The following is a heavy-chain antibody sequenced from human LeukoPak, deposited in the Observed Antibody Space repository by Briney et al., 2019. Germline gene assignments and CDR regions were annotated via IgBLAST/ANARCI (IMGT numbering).Heavy chain of an antibody. CDR1: GYTFTSYD. J-gene: IGHJ4*02. V-gene: IGHV1-8*01. D-gene: IGHD3-22*01. CDR3: ARGHGVWYYFDSRGSVFDY. Sequence: ASVKVSCKASGYTFTSYDINWVRQATGQGLEWMGWMNPNSGNTGYAQKFQGRVTMTRNTSISTAYMELSSLRSEDTAVYYCARGHGVWYYFDSRGSVFDYWGQGALVTVSS. CDR2: MNPNSGNT.